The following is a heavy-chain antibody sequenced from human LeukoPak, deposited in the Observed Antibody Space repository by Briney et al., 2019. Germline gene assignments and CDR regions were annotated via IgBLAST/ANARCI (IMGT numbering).Heavy chain of an antibody. V-gene: IGHV3-33*06. D-gene: IGHD6-19*01. CDR2: VWYDGDNK. Sequence: PGRSLRLSCAASGFTFSSFGLHWVRQAPGKGLEWVALVWYDGDNKYYADSVKGRFTISRDNSKNTLYLQMNSLSAEDTAVYYCAKDARRTNGWYFFDYWGQGTLVTVSS. CDR3: AKDARRTNGWYFFDY. CDR1: GFTFSSFG. J-gene: IGHJ4*02.